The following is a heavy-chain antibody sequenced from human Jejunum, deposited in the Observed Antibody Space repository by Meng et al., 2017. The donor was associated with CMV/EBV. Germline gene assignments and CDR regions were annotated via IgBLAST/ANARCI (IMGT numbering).Heavy chain of an antibody. J-gene: IGHJ6*02. D-gene: IGHD3-3*01. V-gene: IGHV3-30-3*01. CDR2: ISYDGTNK. Sequence: KWVRQAPGKGLEWVAFISYDGTNKKYTDSVKGRFTLSRDNSKNTLYLQMNSLRAEDTAVYYCARDPGAYDFWSGPSYYTYGMDVWGQGTTGTVSS. CDR3: ARDPGAYDFWSGPSYYTYGMDV.